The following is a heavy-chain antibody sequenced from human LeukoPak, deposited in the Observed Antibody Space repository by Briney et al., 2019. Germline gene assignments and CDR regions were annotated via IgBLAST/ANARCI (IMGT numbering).Heavy chain of an antibody. J-gene: IGHJ4*02. Sequence: GASVKVSCKASGYTFTSYYMHWVRQAPGQGLEWMGIINPSGGSTSYAQKFQGRVTMTRDTSTSTVYMELSSLRSEDTAVYYCARTPYDFWSGYVEQTGTFDYWGQGTLVTVSS. CDR1: GYTFTSYY. V-gene: IGHV1-46*01. D-gene: IGHD3-3*01. CDR3: ARTPYDFWSGYVEQTGTFDY. CDR2: INPSGGST.